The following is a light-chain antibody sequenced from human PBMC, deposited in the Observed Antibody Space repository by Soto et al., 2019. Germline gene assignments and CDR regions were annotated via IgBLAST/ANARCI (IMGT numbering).Light chain of an antibody. CDR2: DAS. CDR1: QSVSSY. Sequence: EIVSTQSPCTVSLSPGERATLHCRASQSVSSYLAWYQQKPGQAPRLLIYDASNRATGIPARFSGSGSGTDFTLTISRLEPEDFAVYYCQQYGSSGTFGQGTKVDTK. J-gene: IGKJ1*01. CDR3: QQYGSSGT. V-gene: IGKV3-20*01.